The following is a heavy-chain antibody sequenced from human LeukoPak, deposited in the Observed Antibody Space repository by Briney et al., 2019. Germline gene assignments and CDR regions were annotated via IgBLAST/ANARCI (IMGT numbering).Heavy chain of an antibody. V-gene: IGHV4-34*01. J-gene: IGHJ4*02. Sequence: PSETLSLTCAVYGGSFSGYYWSWIRQPPGKGLEWIGEINHSGSTNYNPSLKSRVTISVDTSKNQFSLKLSSVTAADTAVYYCARRWGTTFDYWGQGTLATVSS. CDR2: INHSGST. CDR3: ARRWGTTFDY. CDR1: GGSFSGYY. D-gene: IGHD3-16*01.